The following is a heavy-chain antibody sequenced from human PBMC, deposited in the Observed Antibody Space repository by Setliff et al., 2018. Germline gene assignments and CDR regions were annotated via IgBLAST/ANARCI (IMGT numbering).Heavy chain of an antibody. CDR2: IYHSGST. CDR3: ARDRSTVIRGVTSFFYYYMDV. V-gene: IGHV4-4*02. J-gene: IGHJ6*03. CDR1: GGSISSSNW. Sequence: PSETLSLTCAVSGGSISSSNWWSWVRQPPGKGLEWIGEIYHSGSTNYNPSLKSRVTISVDKSKNQFSLKLSSVTAADTAVYYCARDRSTVIRGVTSFFYYYMDVRGGGTTVTVSS. D-gene: IGHD3-10*01.